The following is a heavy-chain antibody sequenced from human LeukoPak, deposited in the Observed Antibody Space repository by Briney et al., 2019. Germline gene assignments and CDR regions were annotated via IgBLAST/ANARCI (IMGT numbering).Heavy chain of an antibody. CDR3: AETYYYDSSGPTGAFDI. J-gene: IGHJ3*02. D-gene: IGHD3-22*01. Sequence: SVKVSCKASGGTFSSYAISWVRQAPGQELEGMGRIIPIFGIANYAQKLQGRVTITADKSTSTVYMELSSLKSEDTAVYYCAETYYYDSSGPTGAFDIWGQGTMVTVSS. CDR2: IIPIFGIA. CDR1: GGTFSSYA. V-gene: IGHV1-69*04.